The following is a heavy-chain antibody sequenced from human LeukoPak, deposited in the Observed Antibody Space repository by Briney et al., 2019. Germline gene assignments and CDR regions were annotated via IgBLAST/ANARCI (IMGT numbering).Heavy chain of an antibody. D-gene: IGHD3-22*01. J-gene: IGHJ5*02. CDR1: GFTFSSYW. CDR3: ATDFYDST. CDR2: IRSNSDGGTI. Sequence: GGSLRLSCAASGFTFSSYWMSWVRQAPGKGLEWVGRIRSNSDGGTIDYAAPVKGRFTLSRDDSKNTLYLQMNSLQTEDTAVYYCATDFYDSTWGQGTLVTVSS. V-gene: IGHV3-15*01.